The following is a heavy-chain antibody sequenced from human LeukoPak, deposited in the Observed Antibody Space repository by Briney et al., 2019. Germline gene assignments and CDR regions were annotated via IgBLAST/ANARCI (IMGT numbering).Heavy chain of an antibody. CDR1: GFTFSNYN. V-gene: IGHV3-48*04. D-gene: IGHD3-10*01. J-gene: IGHJ4*02. CDR3: VRVGRLLWFGL. Sequence: PGGSLRLSCAASGFTFSNYNMNWVRQAPGKGLEWISYISSFNDTIYYADSVKGRFAISRDNAKNSLNLQMNSLRAEDTAVYYCVRVGRLLWFGLWGQGTLVTVSS. CDR2: ISSFNDTI.